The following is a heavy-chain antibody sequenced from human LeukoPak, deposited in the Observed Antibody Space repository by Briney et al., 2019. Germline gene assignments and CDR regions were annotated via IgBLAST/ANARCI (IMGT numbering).Heavy chain of an antibody. V-gene: IGHV1-69*13. CDR1: GDTFSSYA. D-gene: IGHD3-22*01. CDR3: ARDDYYDSSAYRENPFDV. J-gene: IGHJ3*01. CDR2: INPILGTT. Sequence: ASVKVSCKASGDTFSSYAISWLRQAPGQGLEWMGGINPILGTTNYAQKFQGRVTITADESTSTLYMELRSLRSEDTAIYYCARDDYYDSSAYRENPFDVWGQGTMVTVSS.